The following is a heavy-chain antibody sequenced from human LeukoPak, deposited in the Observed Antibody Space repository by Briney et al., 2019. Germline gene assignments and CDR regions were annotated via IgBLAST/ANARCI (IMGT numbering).Heavy chain of an antibody. D-gene: IGHD6-13*01. CDR1: GYTFTGYY. V-gene: IGHV1-2*04. Sequence: ASVKVSCKASGYTFTGYYMHWVRQAPGQGLEWMGWINPNSGGTNYAQKFQGWVTMTRDASISTAYMELSRLRSDGTAVYYCARGAIAAAATGVDYWGQGTLITVSS. CDR2: INPNSGGT. CDR3: ARGAIAAAATGVDY. J-gene: IGHJ4*02.